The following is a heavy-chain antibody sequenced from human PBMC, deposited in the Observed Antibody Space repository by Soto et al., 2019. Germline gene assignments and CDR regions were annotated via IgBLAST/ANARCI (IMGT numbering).Heavy chain of an antibody. J-gene: IGHJ4*01. V-gene: IGHV4-34*01. CDR3: ARGWGRIFDY. CDR2: INQSGSI. CDR1: GGLISGYY. D-gene: IGHD7-27*01. Sequence: QVQLQQWGAGLLKPSETLSLTCAVYGGLISGYYWSWIRQTPGKGLEWIGEINQSGSINYNPSLKSRVTISVDTSKNQFSLKLSSVTAADTAVYYCARGWGRIFDYWGHGSLVTVSS.